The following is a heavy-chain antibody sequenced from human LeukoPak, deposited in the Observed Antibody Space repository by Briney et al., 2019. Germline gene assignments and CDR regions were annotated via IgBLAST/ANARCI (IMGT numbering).Heavy chain of an antibody. CDR3: AREDSSGYKGYAY. CDR1: GGTFSSYA. CDR2: IIPIFGTA. Sequence: SVKVSCKASGGTFSSYAISWVRQAPGQGLEWMGGIIPIFGTANYAQKFQGRVTITADKSTSTAYMELSSLRSEDTAVYYCAREDSSGYKGYAYWGQGTLVTVSS. D-gene: IGHD3-22*01. J-gene: IGHJ4*02. V-gene: IGHV1-69*06.